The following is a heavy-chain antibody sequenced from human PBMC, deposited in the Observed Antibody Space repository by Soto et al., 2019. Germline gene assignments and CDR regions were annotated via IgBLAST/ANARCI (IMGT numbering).Heavy chain of an antibody. V-gene: IGHV3-23*01. J-gene: IGHJ3*02. CDR1: GFICSSYD. D-gene: IGHD2-8*02. Sequence: HPGGSLRLSCAASGFICSSYDMSWVRQAPGKGLEWVSTILVGGSTHYEDSVKGRFTISRGTSRNTVYLQMNSLTAGDTAMYYCAKATATGGGAFDICGQGTMVTVSS. CDR3: AKATATGGGAFDI. CDR2: ILVGGST.